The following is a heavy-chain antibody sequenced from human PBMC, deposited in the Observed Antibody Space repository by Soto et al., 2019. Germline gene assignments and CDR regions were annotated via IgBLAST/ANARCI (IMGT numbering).Heavy chain of an antibody. CDR3: AKEKTHCSGGSCYGYFDY. CDR1: GFTFSSYG. CDR2: ISYDGSNK. D-gene: IGHD2-15*01. V-gene: IGHV3-30*18. J-gene: IGHJ4*02. Sequence: PGGSLRLSCAASGFTFSSYGMHWVRQAPGNGLEWVAVISYDGSNKYYADSVKGRFTISRDNSKNTLYLQMNSLRAEDTAVYYCAKEKTHCSGGSCYGYFDYWGQGTLVTVSS.